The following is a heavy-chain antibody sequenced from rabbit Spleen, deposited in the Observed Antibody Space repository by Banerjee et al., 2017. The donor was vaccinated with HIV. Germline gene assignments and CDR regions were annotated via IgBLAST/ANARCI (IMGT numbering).Heavy chain of an antibody. CDR1: GFDFSSYW. V-gene: IGHV1S45*01. CDR2: IDTSNGDT. Sequence: QEQLKETGGGLVQPGGSLTLSCKVSGFDFSSYWMSWVRQAPGKGLEWIACIDTSNGDTDYANWPKGRFTISKASSTTVTLQMTSLTAADTTTYFCARNYVNAFDPWGQGTLVTVS. J-gene: IGHJ2*01. D-gene: IGHD1-1*01. CDR3: ARNYVNAFDP.